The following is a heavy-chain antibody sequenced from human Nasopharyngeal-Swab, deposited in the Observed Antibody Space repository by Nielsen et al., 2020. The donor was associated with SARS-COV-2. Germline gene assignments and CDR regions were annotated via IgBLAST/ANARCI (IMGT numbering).Heavy chain of an antibody. CDR2: ISYDGSNK. D-gene: IGHD6-13*01. CDR3: ARPGAAAGTGWFDP. Sequence: GESLKISCAASGFTFSSYGMHWVRQAPGKGLEWVAVISYDGSNKYYADSVKGRFTISRDNSKNTLYLQMSSLRAEDTAVYYCARPGAAAGTGWFDPWGQGTLVTVSS. J-gene: IGHJ5*02. CDR1: GFTFSSYG. V-gene: IGHV3-30*03.